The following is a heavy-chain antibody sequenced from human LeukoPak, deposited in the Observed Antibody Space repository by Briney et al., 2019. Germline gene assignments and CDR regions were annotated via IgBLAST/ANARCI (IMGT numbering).Heavy chain of an antibody. D-gene: IGHD5-24*01. Sequence: PSETLSLTCTVSGGSISSSSYYWGWIRQPPGKGLEWIGSIYYSGSTYYNPSLKSRVTISVDTSKNQFSLKLSSVTAADTAVYYCARHGVEMATIWGAFDIWGQGTMVTVSS. CDR3: ARHGVEMATIWGAFDI. J-gene: IGHJ3*02. CDR1: GGSISSSSYY. V-gene: IGHV4-39*01. CDR2: IYYSGST.